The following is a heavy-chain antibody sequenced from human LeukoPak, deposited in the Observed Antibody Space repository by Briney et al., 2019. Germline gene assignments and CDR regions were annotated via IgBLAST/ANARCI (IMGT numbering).Heavy chain of an antibody. CDR2: IYSGGTT. CDR3: ARFLSYYYGLDV. J-gene: IGHJ6*02. V-gene: IGHV3-66*01. CDR1: GFTVSSNY. Sequence: PGGSLRLSCAASGFTVSSNYMSWVRQAPGKGLEWVSVIYSGGTTNYADSVKGRFTISRDNSKNTLYLQVNSLSAEDTAIYFCARFLSYYYGLDVWGQGTTVTVSS.